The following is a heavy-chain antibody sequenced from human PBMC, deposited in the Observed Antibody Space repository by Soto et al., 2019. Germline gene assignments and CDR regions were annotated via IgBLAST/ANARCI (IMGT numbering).Heavy chain of an antibody. V-gene: IGHV3-23*01. CDR1: GFTFSSYA. J-gene: IGHJ4*02. CDR3: AKDRRVFRSGGIDY. CDR2: ISGSGGST. Sequence: EVQLLESGGGLVQPGGSLRLSCAASGFTFSSYAMSWVRQAPGKGLEWVAAISGSGGSTYYADSVKGRFTISRDNSKNTLYLPMNRLRAEDTAVYYCAKDRRVFRSGGIDYWGQGSLVTVSS. D-gene: IGHD1-26*01.